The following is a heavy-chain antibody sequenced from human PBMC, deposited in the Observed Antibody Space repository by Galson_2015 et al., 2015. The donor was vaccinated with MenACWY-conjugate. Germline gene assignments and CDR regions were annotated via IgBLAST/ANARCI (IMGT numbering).Heavy chain of an antibody. CDR2: IKQDGSEK. J-gene: IGHJ4*02. Sequence: LRLSCADSRFTFRKYYINWVRQAPGKGPEWVANIKQDGSEKYYVDSVRGRFTISRDNAKSSLFLQMNSLRAEDTAVYYCARDLGFYCSHNDCYSPYWGQGTLVTVSS. CDR3: ARDLGFYCSHNDCYSPY. CDR1: RFTFRKYY. D-gene: IGHD2-15*01. V-gene: IGHV3-7*03.